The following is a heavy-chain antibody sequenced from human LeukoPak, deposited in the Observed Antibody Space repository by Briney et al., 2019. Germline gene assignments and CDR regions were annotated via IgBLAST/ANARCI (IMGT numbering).Heavy chain of an antibody. J-gene: IGHJ4*02. CDR3: ARGYGSGNYYPKDY. D-gene: IGHD3-10*01. V-gene: IGHV4-34*01. CDR2: INHSGST. CDR1: GGSFSGYC. Sequence: SETLSLTCAVYGGSFSGYCWSWIRQPPGKGLEWIGEINHSGSTNYNASLKSRVTISIDTSKNQWSLKLTSVTAADTAVYYCARGYGSGNYYPKDYWGQGTLVTVSS.